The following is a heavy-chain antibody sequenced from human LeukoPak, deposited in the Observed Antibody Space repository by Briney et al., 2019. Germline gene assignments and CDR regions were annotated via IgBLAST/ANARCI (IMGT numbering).Heavy chain of an antibody. J-gene: IGHJ4*02. V-gene: IGHV3-33*01. Sequence: GGSLRLSCAASGFTFSSYGMHWVRQAPGKGLEWVGVIWYDGSNKYYADSVKGRFTISRDNSKNTLYLQMNSLRAEDTAVYYCARGVPPDYWGQGTLVTVSS. CDR1: GFTFSSYG. D-gene: IGHD5/OR15-5a*01. CDR2: IWYDGSNK. CDR3: ARGVPPDY.